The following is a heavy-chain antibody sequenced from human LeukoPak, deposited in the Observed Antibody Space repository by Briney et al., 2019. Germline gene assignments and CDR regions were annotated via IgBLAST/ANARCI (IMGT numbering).Heavy chain of an antibody. CDR3: ARGYFSSWYCNWFDP. Sequence: SETLSLTCTVSGGSIASGYFYWGWVRQSPGKGLEWSGTMYYTGTTYYTPSLKSRVTISVDTSKNQFSLNLSSVTAADTAVYYCARGYFSSWYCNWFDPWGQGTLVAVSS. CDR2: MYYTGTT. D-gene: IGHD6-13*01. V-gene: IGHV4-39*07. CDR1: GGSIASGYFY. J-gene: IGHJ5*02.